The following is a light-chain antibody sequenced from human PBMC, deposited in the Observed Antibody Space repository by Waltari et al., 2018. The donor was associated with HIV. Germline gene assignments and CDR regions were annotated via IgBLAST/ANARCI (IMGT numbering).Light chain of an antibody. CDR1: TNDVSGSDY. V-gene: IGLV2-11*01. CDR2: GVD. Sequence: QSALTQPRSVSGSPDQSVTISCTGTTNDVSGSDYVSVYQQHPGNTPKLIIYGVDKRPSGVPDRFSGSKSANTASLSISGLQAEDEADYYCCSYAGTWVFGGGTKLTVL. CDR3: CSYAGTWV. J-gene: IGLJ3*02.